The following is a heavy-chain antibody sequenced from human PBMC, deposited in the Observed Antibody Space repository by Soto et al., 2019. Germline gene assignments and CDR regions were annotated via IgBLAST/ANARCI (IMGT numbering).Heavy chain of an antibody. D-gene: IGHD2-8*01. CDR2: VCYRGRS. Sequence: SETLSLTCTVSGGSVSNSNYYWVWSRESPGKGLECIGIVCYRGRSYSKSSVKSRVAISVDTSKNQLSLNLNSVTASDTAVYFCVSQRTSVLTQAYFDYWGPGALVTVSS. J-gene: IGHJ4*02. CDR1: GGSVSNSNYY. V-gene: IGHV4-39*01. CDR3: VSQRTSVLTQAYFDY.